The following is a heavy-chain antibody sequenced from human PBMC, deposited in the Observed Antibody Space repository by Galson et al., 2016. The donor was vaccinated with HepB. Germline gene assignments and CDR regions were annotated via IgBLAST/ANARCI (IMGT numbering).Heavy chain of an antibody. J-gene: IGHJ2*01. Sequence: SLRLSCAASGFNVSGNYMTWFRQAPGKGLQWVSTIYRDDNTYYAASVKGRFTISRDLSKNTLFLQMNSLRAEDTAMYYCARETAAAVNWFFDLWGPGTLVTVSS. CDR1: GFNVSGNY. CDR2: IYRDDNT. D-gene: IGHD6-13*01. CDR3: ARETAAAVNWFFDL. V-gene: IGHV3-53*01.